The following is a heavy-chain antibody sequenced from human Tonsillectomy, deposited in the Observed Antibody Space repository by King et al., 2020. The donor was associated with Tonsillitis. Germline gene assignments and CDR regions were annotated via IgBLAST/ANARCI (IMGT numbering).Heavy chain of an antibody. D-gene: IGHD6-6*01. V-gene: IGHV3-64D*06. CDR1: GFTFSSYD. CDR2: ISSNGGST. CDR3: VKGDSCSSF. J-gene: IGHJ4*02. Sequence: VQLVESGGGLVQPGGSLRLSCSASGFTFSSYDMHWVRQGPGKGLECVSAISSNGGSTYYADSVKDRFTISRDNSKNTLYFQMSSLRGEDTAVYYCVKGDSCSSFWGQGTLVTVSS.